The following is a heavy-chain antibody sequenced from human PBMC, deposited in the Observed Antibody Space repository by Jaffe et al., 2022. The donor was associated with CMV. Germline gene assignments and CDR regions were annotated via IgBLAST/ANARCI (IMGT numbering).Heavy chain of an antibody. J-gene: IGHJ5*02. CDR1: GGSFSSSSYD. CDR3: ARHQKIPSITMIRGVIGWFDP. D-gene: IGHD3-10*01. Sequence: QLQLQESGPGLVKPSETLSLTCTVSGGSFSSSSYDWGWIRQPPGKGLEWIGSIYYSGSTYYNPSLKSRVTISVDTSRNQFSLKLSSVTAADTAVYYCARHQKIPSITMIRGVIGWFDPWGQGTLVTVSS. CDR2: IYYSGST. V-gene: IGHV4-39*01.